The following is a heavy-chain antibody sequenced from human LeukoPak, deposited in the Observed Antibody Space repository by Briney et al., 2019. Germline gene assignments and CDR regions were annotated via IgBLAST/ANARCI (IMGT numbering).Heavy chain of an antibody. D-gene: IGHD5-12*01. Sequence: SETLSLTCTVSGGSIGTNTYYGGWIRQPPGKGLEWIGRIYYSGRTYCNPSLKSRVTISVDTSKNQFSLNLSSVTATDTAVYYCPRSPRVATILGPAYVFDLWGQGTLVPVSS. CDR2: IYYSGRT. J-gene: IGHJ3*01. CDR3: PRSPRVATILGPAYVFDL. V-gene: IGHV4-39*01. CDR1: GGSIGTNTYY.